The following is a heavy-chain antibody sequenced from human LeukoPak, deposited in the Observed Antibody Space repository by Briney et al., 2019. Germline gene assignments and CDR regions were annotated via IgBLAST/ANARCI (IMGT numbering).Heavy chain of an antibody. Sequence: GGSLRLSCAASGFTFSSYSMNWVRQAPGKGLEWVSSISSSSSYIYYADSVKGRFTISRDNAKNSLYLQMNSLRAEDTAVYYCARDGGQYSSGWYFYYGMDAWGQGTTVTVSS. CDR1: GFTFSSYS. J-gene: IGHJ6*02. V-gene: IGHV3-21*01. D-gene: IGHD6-19*01. CDR2: ISSSSSYI. CDR3: ARDGGQYSSGWYFYYGMDA.